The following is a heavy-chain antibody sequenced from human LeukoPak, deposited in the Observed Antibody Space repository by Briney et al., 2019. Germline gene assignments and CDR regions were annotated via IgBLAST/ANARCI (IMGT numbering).Heavy chain of an antibody. CDR2: ISGSGDST. CDR1: GFTFTSYA. D-gene: IGHD3-10*01. J-gene: IGHJ4*02. V-gene: IGHV3-23*01. Sequence: GGSLRLSCAASGFTFTSYAMNWVRQAPGKGLEWVSAISGSGDSTYYADSVKGRFTISRDNSKNTLYLQMNSLRAEDTAVYYCAKGGRSYYGLFDYWGQGTLVTVSS. CDR3: AKGGRSYYGLFDY.